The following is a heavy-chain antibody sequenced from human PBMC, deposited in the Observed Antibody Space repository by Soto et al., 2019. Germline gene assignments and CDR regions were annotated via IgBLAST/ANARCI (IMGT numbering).Heavy chain of an antibody. CDR1: GGSISSGGYY. CDR2: IYYSGNT. CDR3: ARHLGEGYFDY. Sequence: SETLSLTCTVSGGSISSGGYYWSWIRQHPGKGLEWIGYIYYSGNTYYNPSLKSRVTISVDTSKNHFSLKLSSVTAADTAVYYCARHLGEGYFDYWGQGTLVTVSS. J-gene: IGHJ4*02. V-gene: IGHV4-39*01.